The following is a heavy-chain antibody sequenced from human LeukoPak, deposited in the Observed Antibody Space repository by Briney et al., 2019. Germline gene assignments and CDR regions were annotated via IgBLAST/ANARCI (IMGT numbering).Heavy chain of an antibody. D-gene: IGHD3-3*01. Sequence: PGGSLRLSCAASGFTFTTYWMGWVRQAPGKGLEWVANIKQDGSEKYYVDSVKGRFTISRDNSKNTLYLQMNSLRAEDTAVYYCARESGYYFDYWGQGTLVTVSS. V-gene: IGHV3-7*01. J-gene: IGHJ4*02. CDR1: GFTFTTYW. CDR2: IKQDGSEK. CDR3: ARESGYYFDY.